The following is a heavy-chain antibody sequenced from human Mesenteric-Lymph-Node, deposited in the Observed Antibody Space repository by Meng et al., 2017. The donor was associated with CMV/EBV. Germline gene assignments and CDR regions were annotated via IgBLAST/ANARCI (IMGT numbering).Heavy chain of an antibody. Sequence: GYVNSGNYYWKWIRQPPGKGLEWIGYIYYSGSTNYNPSLKSRVTISVDTSKNQFSLKLSSVTAADTAVYYCARVRMVRGIIEGVDCWGQGTLVTVSS. CDR1: GYVNSGNYY. J-gene: IGHJ4*02. D-gene: IGHD3-10*01. V-gene: IGHV4-61*01. CDR3: ARVRMVRGIIEGVDC. CDR2: IYYSGST.